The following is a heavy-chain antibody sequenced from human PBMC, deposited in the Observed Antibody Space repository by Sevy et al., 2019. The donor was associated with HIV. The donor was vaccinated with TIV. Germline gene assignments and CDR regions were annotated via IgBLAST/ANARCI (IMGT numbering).Heavy chain of an antibody. CDR2: IYSNGDT. V-gene: IGHV4-39*01. Sequence: SETLSLTCTVSGGSMSSCDYFWGWVRQPPGKGLDWIGSIYSNGDTYHSPSLKGRGTVAGDTSKNQFFMTLTSVTAADTAIYYCARHGAWRFYFDFWGQGALVTVSS. D-gene: IGHD3-16*01. CDR3: ARHGAWRFYFDF. CDR1: GGSMSSCDYF. J-gene: IGHJ4*02.